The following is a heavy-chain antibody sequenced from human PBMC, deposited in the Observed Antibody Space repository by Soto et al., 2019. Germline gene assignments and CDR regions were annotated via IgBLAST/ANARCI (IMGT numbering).Heavy chain of an antibody. Sequence: QVQLQESGPGLVKPSQTLSLTCTVSGGSMRSDDYYWSWIRQPPGKGLEWIGYIYHSGTTYYNPSLQSRVSISLDTSKKQFSLKLSSVTAADTAVYYCARVRAYSYGYEDYWGQGTLVTVSS. CDR2: IYHSGTT. CDR1: GGSMRSDDYY. V-gene: IGHV4-30-4*01. CDR3: ARVRAYSYGYEDY. J-gene: IGHJ4*02. D-gene: IGHD5-18*01.